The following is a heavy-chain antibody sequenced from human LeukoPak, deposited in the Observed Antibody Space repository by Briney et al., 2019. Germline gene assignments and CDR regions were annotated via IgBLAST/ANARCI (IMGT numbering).Heavy chain of an antibody. D-gene: IGHD3-10*01. CDR1: GFTFSSFW. CDR3: ARVTSTYYYRRGSLEDY. V-gene: IGHV3-7*05. Sequence: GSLRLSCAASGFTFSSFWMSWVRQAPGKGLEWVANIKQDGSEQHYVDSVKGRFTISRDNAKNSLYLQMNSLRAEDTAVYYCARVTSTYYYRRGSLEDYWGQGTLVTVSS. J-gene: IGHJ4*02. CDR2: IKQDGSEQ.